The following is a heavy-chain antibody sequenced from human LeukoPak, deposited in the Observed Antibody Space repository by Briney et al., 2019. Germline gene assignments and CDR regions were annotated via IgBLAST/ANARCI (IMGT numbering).Heavy chain of an antibody. CDR1: GGSFSGYY. J-gene: IGHJ4*02. CDR2: INHSGST. D-gene: IGHD6-19*01. CDR3: AXXPPGIAVYYFDY. V-gene: IGHV4-34*01. Sequence: PSETLSLTCAVYGGSFSGYYWSWIRQPPGKGLEWIGEINHSGSTNYNPSLKSRVTISVDTSKNQFSLKLSSVTAADTAVYYCAXXPPGIAVYYFDYWGQGTLVTVSS.